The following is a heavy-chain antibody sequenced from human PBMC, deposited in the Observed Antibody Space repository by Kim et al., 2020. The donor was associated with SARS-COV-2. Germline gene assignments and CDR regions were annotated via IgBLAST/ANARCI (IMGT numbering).Heavy chain of an antibody. CDR3: ARVPYCGADCHYYGLDV. D-gene: IGHD2-21*02. J-gene: IGHJ6*02. Sequence: ASVTVSCKASGYTFTGFHMHWVRQAPGQGLEWMGRINPNSGGTTYAQKFQGRVTMTRDTSISTAYMELSRLRSDDTAVYYCARVPYCGADCHYYGLDVWGQGTTVTVSS. CDR1: GYTFTGFH. CDR2: INPNSGGT. V-gene: IGHV1-2*06.